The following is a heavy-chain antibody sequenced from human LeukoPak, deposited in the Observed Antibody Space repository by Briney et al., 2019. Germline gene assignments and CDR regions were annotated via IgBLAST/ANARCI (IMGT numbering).Heavy chain of an antibody. CDR3: TKGGTSDY. Sequence: PGGSLRLSCAASGFTFSGSAMHWVRQASGKGLEWVGRIRSKANSYATAYAASVKGRFTISRDDSKNTAYLQMNSLKTDDTAVYYCTKGGTSDYWGQGTLVTVSS. J-gene: IGHJ4*02. V-gene: IGHV3-73*01. D-gene: IGHD1-1*01. CDR1: GFTFSGSA. CDR2: IRSKANSYAT.